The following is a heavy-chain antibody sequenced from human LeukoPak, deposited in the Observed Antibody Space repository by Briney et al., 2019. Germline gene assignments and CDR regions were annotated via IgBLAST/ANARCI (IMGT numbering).Heavy chain of an antibody. CDR3: ARVLSVRGVIKSPFGY. CDR1: GYTFTGYY. D-gene: IGHD3-10*01. Sequence: ASVKVSCKASGYTFTGYYMHWVRQAPGQGLEWMGWINPNRGGTNYAQKFQGRVTMTRDTSISTAYMELSRLRSDDTAVYYCARVLSVRGVIKSPFGYWGQGTLVTVSS. V-gene: IGHV1-2*02. CDR2: INPNRGGT. J-gene: IGHJ4*02.